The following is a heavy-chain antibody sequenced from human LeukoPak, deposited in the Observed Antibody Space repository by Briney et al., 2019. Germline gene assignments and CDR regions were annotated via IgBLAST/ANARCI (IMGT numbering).Heavy chain of an antibody. J-gene: IGHJ5*02. Sequence: PGRSLRLSCAASGFTFSSYAMHWVRQAPGKGLEWVAVISYDGSNKYYADSVKGRFTISRDYSKNTLYLQMNSLRAEDTAVYYCAREGRSMVRGVTRSWFDPWGQGTLVTVSS. CDR2: ISYDGSNK. D-gene: IGHD3-10*01. V-gene: IGHV3-30-3*01. CDR1: GFTFSSYA. CDR3: AREGRSMVRGVTRSWFDP.